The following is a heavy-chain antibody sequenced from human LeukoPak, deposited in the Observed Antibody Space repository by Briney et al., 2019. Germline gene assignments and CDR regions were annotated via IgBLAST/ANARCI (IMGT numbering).Heavy chain of an antibody. CDR2: LYGGGTT. Sequence: GGSLRLSCAVFGVTVSSNYMSWVRQAPGKGLEWVSVLYGGGTTYYADSVKGRFTISRDSAKNSLYLQMSSLRAEDTAVYYCVRLIAADEGDYWGQGTLVTVSS. CDR1: GVTVSSNY. CDR3: VRLIAADEGDY. J-gene: IGHJ4*02. D-gene: IGHD6-13*01. V-gene: IGHV3-53*01.